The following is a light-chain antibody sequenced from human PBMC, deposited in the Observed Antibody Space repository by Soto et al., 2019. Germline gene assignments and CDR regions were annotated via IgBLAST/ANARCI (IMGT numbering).Light chain of an antibody. CDR1: SSDVGAYNY. Sequence: QSALTQPPSASGSPGQSVTISCTRTSSDVGAYNYVSWYQQHPGKAPKLMIYEVDQRPSGVPDRFSGSKSGNTASLTVSELQAEDEADYYRNSYAGSNNVFGTGTKVTVL. CDR3: NSYAGSNNV. V-gene: IGLV2-8*01. J-gene: IGLJ1*01. CDR2: EVD.